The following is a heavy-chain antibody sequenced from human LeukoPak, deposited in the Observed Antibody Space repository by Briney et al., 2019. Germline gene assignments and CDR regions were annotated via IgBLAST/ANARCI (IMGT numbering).Heavy chain of an antibody. J-gene: IGHJ1*01. Sequence: AISGSGGSKSYEDSVKGRFTISRDNSKNTLYLQMNSLRAEDTAVYYCAKDSSGWYGEYFQHWGQGTLVTASS. CDR2: ISGSGGSK. D-gene: IGHD6-19*01. V-gene: IGHV3-23*01. CDR3: AKDSSGWYGEYFQH.